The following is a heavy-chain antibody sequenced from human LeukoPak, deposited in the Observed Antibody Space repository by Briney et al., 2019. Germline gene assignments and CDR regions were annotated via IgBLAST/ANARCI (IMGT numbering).Heavy chain of an antibody. Sequence: PGGSLRLSCAASGFTFSSYAMSWVRQAPGKGLEWVSAISGSGGSTYYADSVKGRFTISRDNAKNSLYLQMNSLRAEDTALYYCAKQGYSYGYGYYFDYWGQGTLVTVSS. D-gene: IGHD5-18*01. CDR1: GFTFSSYA. CDR2: ISGSGGST. CDR3: AKQGYSYGYGYYFDY. J-gene: IGHJ4*02. V-gene: IGHV3-23*01.